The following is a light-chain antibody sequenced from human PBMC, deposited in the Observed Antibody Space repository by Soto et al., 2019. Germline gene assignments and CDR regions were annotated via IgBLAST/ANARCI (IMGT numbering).Light chain of an antibody. V-gene: IGLV2-23*01. CDR2: EDS. Sequence: QSALTQPASVSGSPGQSITISCTGTKTDIGNYNLVSWYQRHPDKAPKLIIYEDSHRPSGVSNRFSASKSGTTASLAITGLQSEDEADYYCSSFDGSGTFVVFGGGTKLTVL. J-gene: IGLJ2*01. CDR1: KTDIGNYNL. CDR3: SSFDGSGTFVV.